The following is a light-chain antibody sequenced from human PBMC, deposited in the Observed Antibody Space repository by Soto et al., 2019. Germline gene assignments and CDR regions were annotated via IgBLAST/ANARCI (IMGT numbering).Light chain of an antibody. V-gene: IGKV1-5*01. CDR3: QQYNSYSGT. J-gene: IGKJ1*01. Sequence: DIQMTHSPSTLSASVVDRVTITCRASQSISSWLAWYQQKPGKAPKLLIYDASSLESGVPSRFSGSGSGTEFTLTISSLQPDDFATYYCQQYNSYSGTFGQGTKVEIK. CDR1: QSISSW. CDR2: DAS.